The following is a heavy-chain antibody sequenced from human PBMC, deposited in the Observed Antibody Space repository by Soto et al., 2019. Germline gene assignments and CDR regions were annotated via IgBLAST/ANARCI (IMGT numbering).Heavy chain of an antibody. CDR2: IYYSGST. Sequence: QVQLQESGPGLVKPSETLSLTCTVSGGSISSYYWSWIRQPPGKGLEWIGYIYYSGSTNYNPSLKSRVTIPVDTSKNQVSLKLNAMSAADAAVCYCAIHNYGSGSTDVDYWGQGTLVTVSS. D-gene: IGHD3-10*01. CDR3: AIHNYGSGSTDVDY. J-gene: IGHJ4*02. V-gene: IGHV4-59*08. CDR1: GGSISSYY.